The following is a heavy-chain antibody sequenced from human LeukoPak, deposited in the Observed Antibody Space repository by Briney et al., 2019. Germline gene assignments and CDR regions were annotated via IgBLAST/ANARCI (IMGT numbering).Heavy chain of an antibody. CDR2: ISAYNGNT. J-gene: IGHJ4*02. V-gene: IGHV1-18*01. Sequence: ASVKVSCKASGYTFTSYGISWVRQAPGQGREWMGWISAYNGNTNYAQKLQGRVTMTTDTSTSPAYMELRSLSSDDTAVYYCARRASSGSYYFDYWGQGTLVTVSS. D-gene: IGHD6-19*01. CDR3: ARRASSGSYYFDY. CDR1: GYTFTSYG.